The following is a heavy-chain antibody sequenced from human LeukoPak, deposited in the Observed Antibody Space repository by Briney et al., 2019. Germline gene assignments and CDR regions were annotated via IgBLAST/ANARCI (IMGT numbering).Heavy chain of an antibody. Sequence: SETLSLTCAASGYSISSGYYWGWIRQPPGKGLEWIGSIYHSGSTYYNPSLKSRVTISVDTSKNQFSLKLSSVTAADTAVYYCARLTRGMIVVVMIGIDYWGQGTLVTVSS. CDR1: GYSISSGYY. CDR3: ARLTRGMIVVVMIGIDY. D-gene: IGHD3-22*01. CDR2: IYHSGST. J-gene: IGHJ4*02. V-gene: IGHV4-38-2*01.